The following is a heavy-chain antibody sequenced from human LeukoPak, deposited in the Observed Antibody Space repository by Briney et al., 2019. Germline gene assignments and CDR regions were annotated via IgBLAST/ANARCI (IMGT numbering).Heavy chain of an antibody. CDR2: INHSGST. CDR1: GGSINSNNYY. J-gene: IGHJ6*02. Sequence: SETLSLTCTVSGGSINSNNYYWSWIRQPPGKGLEWIGEINHSGSTNYNPSLKSRVTISVDTSKNQFSLKLSSVTAADTAVYYCATTGGDSSSYFYYYYGMDVWGQGTTVTVSS. D-gene: IGHD6-13*01. V-gene: IGHV4-39*07. CDR3: ATTGGDSSSYFYYYYGMDV.